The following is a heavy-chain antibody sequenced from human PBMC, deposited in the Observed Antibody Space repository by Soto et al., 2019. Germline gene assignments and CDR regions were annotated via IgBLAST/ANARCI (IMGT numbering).Heavy chain of an antibody. CDR3: AREIIKRRVAGDAFDI. J-gene: IGHJ3*02. CDR2: IYYSGST. V-gene: IGHV4-59*01. Sequence: SETLSLTCTVSGGSISSYYWSWIRQPPGKGLEWIGYIYYSGSTNYNPSLKSRVTISVDTSKNQFSLKLSSVTAADTAVYYCAREIIKRRVAGDAFDIWGQGTMVTVSS. D-gene: IGHD6-19*01. CDR1: GGSISSYY.